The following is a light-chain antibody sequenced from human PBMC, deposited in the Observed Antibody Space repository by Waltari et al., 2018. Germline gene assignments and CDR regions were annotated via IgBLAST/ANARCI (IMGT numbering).Light chain of an antibody. CDR2: GTR. V-gene: IGLV1-44*01. CDR1: SSNIGDNT. Sequence: QSVLTQPPSASGTPGQSLIISCSGSSSNIGDNTVTWYQQVPGTAPKLLIYGTRARPSVVCNRLSGSKSGTSASLAISALQPEDEADYYCAAWDDSLNGPVFGTGTKVTVL. J-gene: IGLJ1*01. CDR3: AAWDDSLNGPV.